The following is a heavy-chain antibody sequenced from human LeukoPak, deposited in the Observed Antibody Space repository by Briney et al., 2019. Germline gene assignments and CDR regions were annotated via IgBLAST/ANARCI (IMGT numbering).Heavy chain of an antibody. CDR3: ARVTVTTPEYYFDY. V-gene: IGHV4-59*01. CDR1: GCSINSYY. CDR2: ISKSGST. Sequence: PSETLSLTCTVSGCSINSYYWSWIRQPPGKGLEWIGYISKSGSTNYNPSLKSRVTISLDTSKNQFSLKLSAVTAADTAMYYCARVTVTTPEYYFDYWGQGTLVTVSS. J-gene: IGHJ4*02. D-gene: IGHD4-17*01.